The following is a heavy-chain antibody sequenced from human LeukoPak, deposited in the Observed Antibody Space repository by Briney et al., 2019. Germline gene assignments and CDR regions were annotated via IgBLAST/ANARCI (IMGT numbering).Heavy chain of an antibody. CDR1: GFTFSSYG. CDR2: IRYDGSNK. D-gene: IGHD6-19*01. CDR3: AREAVAGFDY. V-gene: IGHV3-30*02. J-gene: IGHJ4*02. Sequence: PGGSLRLSCAASGFTFSSYGMHWVRQAPGKGLEWVAFIRYDGSNKYYADSVKGRFTISRDNSKNALYLQMNSLRAEDTAVYYCAREAVAGFDYWGQGTLVTVSS.